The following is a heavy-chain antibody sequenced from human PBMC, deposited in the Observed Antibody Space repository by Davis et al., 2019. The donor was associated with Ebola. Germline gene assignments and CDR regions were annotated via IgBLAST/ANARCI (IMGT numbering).Heavy chain of an antibody. V-gene: IGHV3-23*01. CDR3: AKRVSEGSGRYYYYMDV. Sequence: PGGSLRLSCAASGFTFSRYDMSWVRQAPGKGLDWVSFISASGHTTYYADSVKGRFTISRDNSKNTLYLQMNSLRAEDTAVYYCAKRVSEGSGRYYYYMDVWGKGTTVTVSS. D-gene: IGHD5-12*01. CDR2: ISASGHTT. CDR1: GFTFSRYD. J-gene: IGHJ6*03.